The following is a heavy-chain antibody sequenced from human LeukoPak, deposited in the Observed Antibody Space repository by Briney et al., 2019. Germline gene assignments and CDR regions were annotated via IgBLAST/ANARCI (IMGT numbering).Heavy chain of an antibody. Sequence: PSETLSLTCTVSGGSISSYYWSWIRQPPGKGLEWIGYIYYSGSTNYNPSLKSRVTISVDTSKNQFSLKLSSVTAADTAVYYCARQPPVVATPLDYWGQGTLVTVSS. J-gene: IGHJ4*02. V-gene: IGHV4-59*01. CDR2: IYYSGST. CDR3: ARQPPVVATPLDY. CDR1: GGSISSYY. D-gene: IGHD1-26*01.